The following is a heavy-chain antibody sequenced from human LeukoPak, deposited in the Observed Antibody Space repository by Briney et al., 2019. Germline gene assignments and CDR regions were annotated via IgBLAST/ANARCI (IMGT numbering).Heavy chain of an antibody. D-gene: IGHD3-22*01. Sequence: PSETLSLTCTVSAGSITGNYWSWIRQPPGKGLEWIGYIYYSGSTSYHPSLKSRVTLSVDTSKNQFSLKLRSVTAADTAVYFCARAGTYDTIAYYYDYWCQGTLVTVSA. CDR3: ARAGTYDTIAYYYDY. V-gene: IGHV4-59*01. J-gene: IGHJ4*02. CDR2: IYYSGST. CDR1: AGSITGNY.